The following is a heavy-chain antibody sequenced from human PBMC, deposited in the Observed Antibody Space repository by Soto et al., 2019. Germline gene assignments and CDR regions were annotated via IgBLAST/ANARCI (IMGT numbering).Heavy chain of an antibody. D-gene: IGHD2-15*01. V-gene: IGHV1-18*01. J-gene: IGHJ4*02. Sequence: QVQLVQSGAEVKKPGASVKVSCKASGYTFTSYGISWVRQAPGQGLEWMGWISAYNGNTNYAQKLQGRVTMTIDTSTXTAYMELRSLRSDDTAVYYCARAPPVVAAATFSDYWGQGTLVTVSS. CDR1: GYTFTSYG. CDR2: ISAYNGNT. CDR3: ARAPPVVAAATFSDY.